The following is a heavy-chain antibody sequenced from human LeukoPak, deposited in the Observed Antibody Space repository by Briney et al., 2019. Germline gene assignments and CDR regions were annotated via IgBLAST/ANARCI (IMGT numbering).Heavy chain of an antibody. CDR3: AGKLWFGELSLNDALDI. CDR2: IYPGDSDT. V-gene: IGHV5-51*01. D-gene: IGHD3-10*01. J-gene: IGHJ3*02. CDR1: GYSFTSYW. Sequence: GESLKISCKGSGYSFTSYWIGWVRQMPGKGLEWMGIIYPGDSDTRYSPSFQGQVTISADKSISTAYLQWSSLKASDTAMYYCAGKLWFGELSLNDALDIWGQGTMVTVSS.